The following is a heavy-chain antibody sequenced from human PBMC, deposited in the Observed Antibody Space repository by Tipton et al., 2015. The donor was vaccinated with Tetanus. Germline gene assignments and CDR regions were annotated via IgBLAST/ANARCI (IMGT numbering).Heavy chain of an antibody. CDR2: ISDSGLT. D-gene: IGHD3-10*01. CDR1: GGSFSGFY. Sequence: TLSLTCGVSGGSFSGFYWSWIRQPPGKGLEWLAYISDSGLTNSNYFLKSRITISRDTSRNQFSLKLTSVTAADTAVYYCTRANHEFPKKGPFDSWGQGTLVIVS. J-gene: IGHJ4*02. CDR3: TRANHEFPKKGPFDS. V-gene: IGHV4-59*01.